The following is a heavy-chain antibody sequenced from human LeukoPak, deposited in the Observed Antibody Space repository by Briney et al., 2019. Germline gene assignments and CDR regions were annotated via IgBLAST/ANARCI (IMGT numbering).Heavy chain of an antibody. CDR2: INVEGDYI. V-gene: IGHV3-74*01. CDR3: ARDLTGPYDH. Sequence: GESLRLSCAAPGFSVSGFWMHWVRQAPGKELVWVARINVEGDYIDYAESVRGRFTISRDSAKNTLYLQMNSVRAEDTAVYSCARDLTGPYDHWGQGTLVTVSS. J-gene: IGHJ4*02. D-gene: IGHD3-22*01. CDR1: GFSVSGFW.